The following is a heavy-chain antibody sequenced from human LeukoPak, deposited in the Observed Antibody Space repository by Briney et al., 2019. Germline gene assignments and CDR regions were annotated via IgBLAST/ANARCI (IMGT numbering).Heavy chain of an antibody. CDR1: GFTFGDYA. CDR2: IRSKAYGGTT. J-gene: IGHJ4*02. CDR3: TRDLITIFGVVIIGSDY. D-gene: IGHD3-3*01. V-gene: IGHV3-49*03. Sequence: GGSLRLSCTASGFTFGDYAMSWFRQAPGKGLEWVGFIRSKAYGGTTEYAASVKGRFTISRDDSKSIAYLQMNSLKTEDTAVYYCTRDLITIFGVVIIGSDYWGQGTLVTVSS.